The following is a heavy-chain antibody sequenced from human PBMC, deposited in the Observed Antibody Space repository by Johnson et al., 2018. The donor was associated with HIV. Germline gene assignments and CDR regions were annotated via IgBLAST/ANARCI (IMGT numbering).Heavy chain of an antibody. CDR2: INSDGSST. Sequence: EVQLVESGGGLVQPGGSLRLSCAASGFTFSSYWMHWVRQAPGKGLVWVSRINSDGSSTSYADSVKGRFTISRDNAKNTLYLQMYSLRAEDTAVYYCAREGRLGSYLGGVAFDIWGQGTMVTVSS. J-gene: IGHJ3*02. D-gene: IGHD1-26*01. CDR1: GFTFSSYW. CDR3: AREGRLGSYLGGVAFDI. V-gene: IGHV3-74*01.